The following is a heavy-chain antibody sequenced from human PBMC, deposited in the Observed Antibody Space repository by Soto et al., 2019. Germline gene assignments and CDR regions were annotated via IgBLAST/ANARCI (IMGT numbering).Heavy chain of an antibody. D-gene: IGHD4-4*01. CDR2: IIPILDMA. V-gene: IGHV1-69*02. CDR3: ARQNDAYSPFDY. J-gene: IGHJ4*02. CDR1: GGTFSSYT. Sequence: QVQLVQSGAEVKKPGSSVKVSCKASGGTFSSYTISWVRQAPGQGLEWMGRIIPILDMADYAQKFQGRVTITADKSTSPAYMELSSLRSEDTAVYYCARQNDAYSPFDYWGQGTLLTVSS.